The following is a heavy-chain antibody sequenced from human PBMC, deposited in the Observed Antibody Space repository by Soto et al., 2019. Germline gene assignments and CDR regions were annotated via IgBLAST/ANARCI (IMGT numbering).Heavy chain of an antibody. V-gene: IGHV1-69*06. CDR2: IIPIFGTA. D-gene: IGHD5-12*01. CDR1: GGTFSSYA. Sequence: SVKVSCKASGGTFSSYAISWVRQAPGQGLEWMGGIIPIFGTANYAQKFQGRVTITADKSTSTAYMELSSLRSEDTAVYYCGGGLRHDYYYYYYGMDVWGQGTTVIVSS. CDR3: GGGLRHDYYYYYYGMDV. J-gene: IGHJ6*02.